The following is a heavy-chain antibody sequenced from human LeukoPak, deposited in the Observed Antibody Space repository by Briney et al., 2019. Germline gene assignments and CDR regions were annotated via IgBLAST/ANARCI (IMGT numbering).Heavy chain of an antibody. D-gene: IGHD6-19*01. V-gene: IGHV4-39*07. J-gene: IGHJ3*02. Sequence: SETLSLTCTVSGGSISSSSYYWGWIRQPPGKGLEWIGSIYYSGSTYYNPSLKSRVTISVDTSKNQFSLKLSSVTAADTAVYYCARDGGSGWYQGRGAFDIWGQGTMVTVSS. CDR2: IYYSGST. CDR1: GGSISSSSYY. CDR3: ARDGGSGWYQGRGAFDI.